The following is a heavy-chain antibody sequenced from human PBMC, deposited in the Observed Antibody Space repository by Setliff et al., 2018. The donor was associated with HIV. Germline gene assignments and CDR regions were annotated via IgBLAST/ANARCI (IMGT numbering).Heavy chain of an antibody. D-gene: IGHD7-27*01. J-gene: IGHJ4*02. CDR3: ARGGTGRPRPIDY. CDR2: ISAENGNT. CDR1: GYSFSSYY. V-gene: IGHV1-18*04. Sequence: ASVKVSCKASGYSFSSYYVHWVRQAPGQGLEWLGWISAENGNTNYAQKFQGRVIMTTDTSTSTAYMELKSLRSDDTAVYYCARGGTGRPRPIDYWGQGTLVTVSS.